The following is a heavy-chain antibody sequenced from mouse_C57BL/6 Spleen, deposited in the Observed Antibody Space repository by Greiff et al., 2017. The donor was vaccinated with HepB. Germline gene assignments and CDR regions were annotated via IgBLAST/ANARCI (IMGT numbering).Heavy chain of an antibody. CDR3: ARHYGSKDAMDY. CDR2: IYPGDGDT. V-gene: IGHV1-82*01. CDR1: GYAFSSSW. D-gene: IGHD1-1*01. J-gene: IGHJ4*01. Sequence: QVQLQQSGPELVKPGASVKISCKASGYAFSSSWMNWVKQRPGKGLEWIGRIYPGDGDTNYNGKFKGKATLTADKSSSTAYMQLSSLTSEDSAVYFCARHYGSKDAMDYWGQGTSVTVSS.